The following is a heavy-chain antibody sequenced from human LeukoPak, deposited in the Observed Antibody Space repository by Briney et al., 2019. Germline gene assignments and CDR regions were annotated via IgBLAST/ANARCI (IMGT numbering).Heavy chain of an antibody. J-gene: IGHJ4*02. V-gene: IGHV1-18*01. CDR1: GGTFSSYA. D-gene: IGHD4-23*01. Sequence: ASVKVSCKASGGTFSSYAISWVRQAPGKGLEWMGWISADKGDTNYAQQLQGRVTMTTDTSTSTAYMELRSLRSDDTAVYYCALLMGTTVVTPDYWGQGTLVTVSS. CDR3: ALLMGTTVVTPDY. CDR2: ISADKGDT.